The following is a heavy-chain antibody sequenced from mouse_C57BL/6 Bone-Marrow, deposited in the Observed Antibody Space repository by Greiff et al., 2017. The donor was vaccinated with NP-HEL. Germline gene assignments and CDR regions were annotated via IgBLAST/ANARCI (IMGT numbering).Heavy chain of an antibody. CDR3: ARMGLGLYFDY. Sequence: EVKLVESGGGLVKPGGSLKLSCAASGFTFSDYGMHWVRQAPEKGLEWVAYISSGSSTIYYADTVKGRFTISRDNAKNTLFLQMTSLRSEDTAMYYCARMGLGLYFDYWGQGTTLTVSS. J-gene: IGHJ2*01. D-gene: IGHD4-1*01. CDR1: GFTFSDYG. CDR2: ISSGSSTI. V-gene: IGHV5-17*01.